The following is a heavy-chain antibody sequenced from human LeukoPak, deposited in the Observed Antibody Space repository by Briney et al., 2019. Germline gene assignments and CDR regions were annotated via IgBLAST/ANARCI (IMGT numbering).Heavy chain of an antibody. D-gene: IGHD1-26*01. V-gene: IGHV3-30*02. J-gene: IGHJ4*02. CDR2: IRYDGSNK. Sequence: GGSLRLSCTASGFTFSSFAMHWVRQAPGKGLEWVAFIRYDGSNKFYADSVKGRFTISRDNSKNTLYLEMNSLRPEDTAVYYCAEEVWELRMGYFDYWGQGTLVTVSS. CDR3: AEEVWELRMGYFDY. CDR1: GFTFSSFA.